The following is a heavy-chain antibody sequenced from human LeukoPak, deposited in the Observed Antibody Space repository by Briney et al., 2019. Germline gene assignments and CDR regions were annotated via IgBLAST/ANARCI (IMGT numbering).Heavy chain of an antibody. J-gene: IGHJ5*02. CDR2: IWSDGSNK. CDR1: GFIFSSYG. Sequence: PGGSLRLSCAASGFIFSSYGMYWVRQAPGKGLEWVTNIWSDGSNKYYAESVKGRFTISRDNSKNTLYLQMNSLRAEDTAVYYCSRGGYGDYNNWFDPWGQGTLVIVSS. D-gene: IGHD4-17*01. V-gene: IGHV3-33*01. CDR3: SRGGYGDYNNWFDP.